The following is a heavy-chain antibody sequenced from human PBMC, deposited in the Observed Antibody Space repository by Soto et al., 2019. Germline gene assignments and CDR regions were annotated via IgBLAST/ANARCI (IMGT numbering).Heavy chain of an antibody. Sequence: PSETLSLTCTVSGGSISSSSYYWGWIRQPPGKGLEWIGNVYYGGSTYYNPSLKSRVTISVETSKSQFSLKLSSVTAADTAVYYCAGGDYYHSSGYYFSYYTMDVCGQGNTVTVSS. J-gene: IGHJ6*02. CDR1: GGSISSSSYY. V-gene: IGHV4-39*01. D-gene: IGHD3-22*01. CDR2: VYYGGST. CDR3: AGGDYYHSSGYYFSYYTMDV.